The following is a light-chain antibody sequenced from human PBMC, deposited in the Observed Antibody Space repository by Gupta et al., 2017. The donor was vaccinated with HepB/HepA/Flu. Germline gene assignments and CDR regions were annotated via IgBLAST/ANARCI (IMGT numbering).Light chain of an antibody. Sequence: QSALTQPASVSGSPGQSITISCTGTSSDVGGYNYVSWYQQHPGKAPKLMIYDVSNRPSGVSNRFSGSKSGNTASLTISGLQAEDEADYYCSSETSSSNLYVFGTGTKVTVL. CDR1: SSDVGGYNY. J-gene: IGLJ1*01. CDR2: DVS. V-gene: IGLV2-14*03. CDR3: SSETSSSNLYV.